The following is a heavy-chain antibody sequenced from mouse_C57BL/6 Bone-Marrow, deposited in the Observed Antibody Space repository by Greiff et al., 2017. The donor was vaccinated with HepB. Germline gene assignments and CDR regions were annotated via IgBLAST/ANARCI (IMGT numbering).Heavy chain of an antibody. CDR2: IYPGDGDT. V-gene: IGHV1-82*01. D-gene: IGHD1-1*01. CDR1: GYAFSSSW. Sequence: VKLQQSGPELVKPGASVKISCKASGYAFSSSWMNWVKQRPGKGLEWIGRIYPGDGDTNYNGKFKGKATLTADKSSSTAYMQLSSLTSEDSAVYFCARSDYGSLDYWGQGTTLTVSS. CDR3: ARSDYGSLDY. J-gene: IGHJ2*01.